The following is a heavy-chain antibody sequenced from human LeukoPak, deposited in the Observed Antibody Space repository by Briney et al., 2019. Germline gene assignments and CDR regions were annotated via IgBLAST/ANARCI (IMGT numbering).Heavy chain of an antibody. J-gene: IGHJ4*02. CDR1: GYTFTSYY. CDR2: INPGGRIT. V-gene: IGHV1-46*01. D-gene: IGHD6-19*01. CDR3: AREGRGSGWRTFDY. Sequence: ASVKVSCKASGYTFTSYYIHWMRQAPGQGLEWMGTINPGGRITNYAQKFLGRVTMTRDTSTSTVYMELSSLRSEDTAVYYCAREGRGSGWRTFDYWGQGTLVTVSS.